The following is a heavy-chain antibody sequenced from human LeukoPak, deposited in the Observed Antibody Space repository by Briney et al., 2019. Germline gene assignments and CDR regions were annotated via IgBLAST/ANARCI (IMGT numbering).Heavy chain of an antibody. V-gene: IGHV3-23*01. CDR2: ISGSGGSI. CDR1: GFTFSSYA. D-gene: IGHD3-22*01. J-gene: IGHJ5*02. Sequence: AGGSLRLSCAASGFTFSSYAMSWVRQAPGKGLEWVSAISGSGGSIYYADSVKGRFTISRDNSKNTLYLQMNSLRAEDTAVYYCAKDRDSSGYYFGYWFDPWGQGTLVTVSS. CDR3: AKDRDSSGYYFGYWFDP.